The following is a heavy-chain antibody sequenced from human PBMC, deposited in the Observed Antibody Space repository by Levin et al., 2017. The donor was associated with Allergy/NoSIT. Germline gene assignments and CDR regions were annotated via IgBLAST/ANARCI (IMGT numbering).Heavy chain of an antibody. Sequence: ASVKVSCKASGYTFTGYYMHWVRQAPGQGLEWMGWINPNSGGTNYAQKFQGRVTMTRDTSISTAYMELSRLRSDDTAVYYCARVYYGSGSRIVLNDAFDIWGQGTMVTVSS. CDR3: ARVYYGSGSRIVLNDAFDI. CDR1: GYTFTGYY. CDR2: INPNSGGT. J-gene: IGHJ3*02. D-gene: IGHD3-10*01. V-gene: IGHV1-2*02.